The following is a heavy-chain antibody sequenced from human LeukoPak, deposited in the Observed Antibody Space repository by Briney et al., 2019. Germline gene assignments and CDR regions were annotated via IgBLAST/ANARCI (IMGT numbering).Heavy chain of an antibody. Sequence: GGSLRLSCAASGFTFSSYGMHWVRQAPGKGLEWVAVISYDGSNKYYADSVKGRFTISRDNSKNTLYLQMNSLRAEDTAVYYCAKSPRDSLWFGDLYYFDYWGQGTLVTVSS. CDR3: AKSPRDSLWFGDLYYFDY. V-gene: IGHV3-30*18. CDR1: GFTFSSYG. CDR2: ISYDGSNK. J-gene: IGHJ4*02. D-gene: IGHD3-10*01.